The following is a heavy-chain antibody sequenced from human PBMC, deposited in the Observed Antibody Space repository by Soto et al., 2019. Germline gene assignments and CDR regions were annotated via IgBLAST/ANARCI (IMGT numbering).Heavy chain of an antibody. CDR3: AKGSHYDILTAYHAFDY. D-gene: IGHD3-9*01. Sequence: GGSLRLSCAASGFTFNSYAMNWVRQAPGKGLEWVTSISGGSGGTYYADTVKGRLTISRDNSKNTLYLQMNSLRAEDTALYYCAKGSHYDILTAYHAFDYWGPGT. CDR2: ISGGSGGT. CDR1: GFTFNSYA. V-gene: IGHV3-23*01. J-gene: IGHJ4*02.